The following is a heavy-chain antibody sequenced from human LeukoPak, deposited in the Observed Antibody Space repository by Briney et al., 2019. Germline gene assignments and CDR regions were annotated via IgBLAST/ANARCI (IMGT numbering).Heavy chain of an antibody. Sequence: SETLSLTCTVSGGSISSGGYYWSWIRQYPGKGLEWIGYIYYSGSTYYNPSLKSRVTISVDTSKNQFSLKLSSVTAADTAVYYCARVPLGIWAFDIWGQGTMVTVSS. CDR3: ARVPLGIWAFDI. J-gene: IGHJ3*02. D-gene: IGHD6-13*01. V-gene: IGHV4-31*03. CDR2: IYYSGST. CDR1: GGSISSGGYY.